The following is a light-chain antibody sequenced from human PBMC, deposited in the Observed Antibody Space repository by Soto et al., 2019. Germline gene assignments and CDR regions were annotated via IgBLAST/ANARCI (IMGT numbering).Light chain of an antibody. J-gene: IGKJ5*01. CDR2: YAS. CDR3: QQYNDWPPIT. V-gene: IGKV3-15*01. Sequence: EIMMTQSPATLSVSPGESATLSCRASQSVRNNLAWYQHKPGQAPRLLIYYASTRATGIPDRFSGSGSGTEFTLTISSLQSEDFALYYCQQYNDWPPITFGQGTRLEIK. CDR1: QSVRNN.